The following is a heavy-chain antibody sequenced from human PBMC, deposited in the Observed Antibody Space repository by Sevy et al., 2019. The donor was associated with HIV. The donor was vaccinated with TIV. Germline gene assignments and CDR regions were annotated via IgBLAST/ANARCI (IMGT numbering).Heavy chain of an antibody. CDR1: GYSFTSYW. D-gene: IGHD2-2*01. J-gene: IGHJ4*02. Sequence: GESMKISCKGSGYSFTSYWIGWVRQMPGKGLEWMGIIYPGESDTRYSPSFQGQVTISADKSNSTAYLQWSSLKASGTAMFYCARRCFHQLSIDYWGQGTLVTVSS. CDR3: ARRCFHQLSIDY. V-gene: IGHV5-51*01. CDR2: IYPGESDT.